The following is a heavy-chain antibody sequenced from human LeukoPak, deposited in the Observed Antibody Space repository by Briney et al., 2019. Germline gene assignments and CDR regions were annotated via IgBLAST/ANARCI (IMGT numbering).Heavy chain of an antibody. V-gene: IGHV3-23*01. D-gene: IGHD2-2*03. CDR1: GFTFSSYA. Sequence: GGALRLSCAASGFTFSSYAMSWVRQAPGRGREGGSAISGSGGSTYYADSVKGRFTISRDNSKNTLYMQMNSLRAEDTAVYYCAKGGYCSSTSCSPTIDYWGQGTLVTVSS. J-gene: IGHJ4*02. CDR3: AKGGYCSSTSCSPTIDY. CDR2: ISGSGGST.